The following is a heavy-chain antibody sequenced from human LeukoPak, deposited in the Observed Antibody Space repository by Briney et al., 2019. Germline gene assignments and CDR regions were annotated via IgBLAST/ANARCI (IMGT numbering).Heavy chain of an antibody. CDR1: GGSISSYY. CDR2: IYYSGST. Sequence: SETLSLTCTVSGGSISSYYWSWIRQPPGKGLEWIGYIYYSGSTNYNPSLKSRVTLSVDTSKNQFSLKLSSVTAADTAVYYCARGPPPDFDYWGRGTLVTVSS. CDR3: ARGPPPDFDY. J-gene: IGHJ4*02. V-gene: IGHV4-59*12.